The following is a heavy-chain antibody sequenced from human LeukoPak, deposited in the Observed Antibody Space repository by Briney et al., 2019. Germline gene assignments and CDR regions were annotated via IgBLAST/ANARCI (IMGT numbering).Heavy chain of an antibody. D-gene: IGHD3-22*01. CDR1: GGTFCSYA. CDR2: IIPIFGTA. Sequence: GASVKVSCKASGGTFCSYAISWVRQAPGQGLEWMGGIIPIFGTANYAQKFQGRVTITADESTSTAYMELSSLRSEDTAVYYCARPFTMIATDAFDIWGQGTMVTVSS. V-gene: IGHV1-69*13. J-gene: IGHJ3*02. CDR3: ARPFTMIATDAFDI.